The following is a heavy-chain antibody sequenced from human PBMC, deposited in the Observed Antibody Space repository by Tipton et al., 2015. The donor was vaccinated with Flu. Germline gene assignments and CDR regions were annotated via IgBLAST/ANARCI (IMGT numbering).Heavy chain of an antibody. CDR1: GYSFTTYW. D-gene: IGHD1/OR15-1a*01. V-gene: IGHV5-51*01. Sequence: VQLVQSGAEVKKAGESLKISCKGSGYSFTTYWIGWVRQMPGQGLDWMGIIYPGDSDTRYSPSFQGQVTISADKSINTAYLQWSSLKASDTAMYYCARRSLSPNNSWFDTWGQGTLVTVSS. J-gene: IGHJ5*02. CDR2: IYPGDSDT. CDR3: ARRSLSPNNSWFDT.